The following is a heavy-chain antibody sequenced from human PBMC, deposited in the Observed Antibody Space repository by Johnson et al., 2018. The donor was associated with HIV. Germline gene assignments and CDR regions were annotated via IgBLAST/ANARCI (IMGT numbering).Heavy chain of an antibody. CDR2: ISFDENNK. V-gene: IGHV3-30-3*01. J-gene: IGHJ3*02. Sequence: QVQLVESGGDVVQPGRSLRLSCAASGFTFSTYTMHWVRQAPGKGLEWVAVISFDENNKVYADSVKGRFTISRDNSKNTLFLHMNSLRTEDTAIYYCARVGGSGYDLAAFDIWGRGTMVTVSS. D-gene: IGHD5-12*01. CDR1: GFTFSTYT. CDR3: ARVGGSGYDLAAFDI.